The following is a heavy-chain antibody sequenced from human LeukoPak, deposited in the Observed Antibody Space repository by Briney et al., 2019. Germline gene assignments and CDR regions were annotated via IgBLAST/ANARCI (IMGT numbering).Heavy chain of an antibody. D-gene: IGHD3-3*01. Sequence: ASVKVSCKASGGTFSSYAISWVRQAPGQGLEWMGGIIPIFGAANYAQKFQGRVTITTDESTSTAYMGLSSLRSEDTAVYYCARARSLWSGYFYDAFDIWGQGTMVTVSS. CDR2: IIPIFGAA. CDR1: GGTFSSYA. CDR3: ARARSLWSGYFYDAFDI. V-gene: IGHV1-69*05. J-gene: IGHJ3*02.